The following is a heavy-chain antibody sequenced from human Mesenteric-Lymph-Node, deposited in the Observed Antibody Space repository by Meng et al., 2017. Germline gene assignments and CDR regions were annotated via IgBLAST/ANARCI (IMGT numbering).Heavy chain of an antibody. J-gene: IGHJ4*02. CDR1: GSSVSNYY. CDR3: ARVGRVVVSYYFDY. CDR2: IYNSGPA. D-gene: IGHD3-22*01. Sequence: SETLSLTCSVSGSSVSNYYWSWIRQPDGKRLEWIGRIYNSGPAKYNPSLKSRVTISVDTSKNQFSLKLSSVTAADTAVYYCARVGRVVVSYYFDYWGQGTLVTVSS. V-gene: IGHV4-4*07.